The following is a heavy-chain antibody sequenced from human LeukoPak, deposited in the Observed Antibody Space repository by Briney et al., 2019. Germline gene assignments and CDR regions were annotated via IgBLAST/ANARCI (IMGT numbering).Heavy chain of an antibody. CDR1: AGSISSGSYY. Sequence: PSQNLSLTCTVSAGSISSGSYYWSWIRQPAGKGLEWIGLVYTSGNTNYNPSLKSRVTISLDTSKNQFSLKLSSVTAADPSGYYCGREFLDRGQGTMVTVSS. V-gene: IGHV4-61*02. CDR3: GREFLD. J-gene: IGHJ1*01. CDR2: VYTSGNT. D-gene: IGHD2-21*01.